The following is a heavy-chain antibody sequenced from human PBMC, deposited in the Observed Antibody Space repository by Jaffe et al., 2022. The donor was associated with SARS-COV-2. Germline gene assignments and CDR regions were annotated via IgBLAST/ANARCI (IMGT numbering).Heavy chain of an antibody. CDR3: TTEVYYDPPGYFDL. D-gene: IGHD3-22*01. J-gene: IGHJ2*01. V-gene: IGHV3-15*01. CDR2: IKSKTDGGTT. CDR1: GFTFSNAW. Sequence: EVQLVESGGGLVKPGGSLRLSCAASGFTFSNAWMSWVRQAPGKGLEWVGRIKSKTDGGTTDYAAPVKGRFTISRDDSKNTLYLQMNSLKTEDTAVYYCTTEVYYDPPGYFDLWGRGTLVTVSS.